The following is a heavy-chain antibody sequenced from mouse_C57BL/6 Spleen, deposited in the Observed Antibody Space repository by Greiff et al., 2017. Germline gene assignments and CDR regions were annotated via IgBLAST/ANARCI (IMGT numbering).Heavy chain of an antibody. CDR1: GYTFTSYW. J-gene: IGHJ2*01. CDR2: IYPGNSDT. CDR3: TRHYYGSSYADY. V-gene: IGHV1-5*01. D-gene: IGHD1-1*01. Sequence: EVQLQQSGTVLARPGDSVTMSCKTSGYTFTSYWMHWVKQWPGQGLEWIGAIYPGNSDTSYNQKFKGKAKLTAVTSASTAYMELSSLTNEDSAVYYCTRHYYGSSYADYWGQGTTLTVAS.